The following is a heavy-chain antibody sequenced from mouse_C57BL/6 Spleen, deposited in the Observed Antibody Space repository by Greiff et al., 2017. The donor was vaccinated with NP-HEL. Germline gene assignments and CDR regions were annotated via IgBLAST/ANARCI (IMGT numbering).Heavy chain of an antibody. CDR2: IDPEDGDT. J-gene: IGHJ1*03. V-gene: IGHV14-1*01. Sequence: VQLKQSGAELVRPGASVKLSCTASGFNIKDYYMHWVKQRPEQGLEWIGRIDPEDGDTEYAPKFQGKATMTADTSSNTAYLQLSSLTSEDTAVYYWTRLGSSPCCNFDVWGTGTTVTVSS. CDR1: GFNIKDYY. CDR3: TRLGSSPCCNFDV. D-gene: IGHD1-1*01.